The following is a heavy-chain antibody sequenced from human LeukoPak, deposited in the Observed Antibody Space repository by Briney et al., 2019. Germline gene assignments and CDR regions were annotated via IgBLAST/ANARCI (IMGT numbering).Heavy chain of an antibody. V-gene: IGHV1-69*13. D-gene: IGHD3-22*01. CDR2: IIPIFGTA. CDR3: ARGYDSSGYLGY. CDR1: GGTFSSYA. Sequence: SVKVSCKASGGTFSSYAISWVRQAPGQGLEWMGGIIPIFGTANYAQKFQGRITITADESTSTAYMELSSLRSDDTAVYYCARGYDSSGYLGYWGQGTLVTVSS. J-gene: IGHJ4*02.